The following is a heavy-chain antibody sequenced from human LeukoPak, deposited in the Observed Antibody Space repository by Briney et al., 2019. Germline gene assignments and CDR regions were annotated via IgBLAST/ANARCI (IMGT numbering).Heavy chain of an antibody. CDR1: GFNLGRYT. D-gene: IGHD3-10*02. J-gene: IGHJ4*02. V-gene: IGHV3-43*01. CDR2: AGWAGGTT. CDR3: AKELDTMFFDY. Sequence: GGSLRLSCATSGFNLGRYTIHWVRQAPGKGLEWVSLAGWAGGTTFYSDSVRGRFTISRDSGRKSVYLQMNSLTTDDTAFYFCAKELDTMFFDYWGQGALVTVSS.